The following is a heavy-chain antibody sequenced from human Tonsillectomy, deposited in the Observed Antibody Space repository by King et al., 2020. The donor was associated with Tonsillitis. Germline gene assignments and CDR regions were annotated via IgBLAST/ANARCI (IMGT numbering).Heavy chain of an antibody. CDR2: IYHRESP. CDR1: GGSISSGGYS. CDR3: ARDAGDYGMDV. Sequence: QVQLQESGSGLVKPSQTLSLTCAVSGGSISSGGYSWSWIRQPPGKGLEWIGYIYHRESPYYNPSLKSRVTISIDRSKNHLSLNLSSVTAADTAVYYCARDAGDYGMDVWGQGTPVTVSS. V-gene: IGHV4-30-2*01. D-gene: IGHD4-17*01. J-gene: IGHJ6*02.